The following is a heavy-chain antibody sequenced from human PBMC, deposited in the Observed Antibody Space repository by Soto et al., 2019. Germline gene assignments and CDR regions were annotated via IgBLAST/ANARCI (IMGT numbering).Heavy chain of an antibody. CDR1: GFTFSSYA. CDR3: AKNGGDPNLGDGPPYYYYYMDV. D-gene: IGHD2-21*01. V-gene: IGHV3-23*01. Sequence: PGGSLRLSCAASGFTFSSYAMSWVRQAPGKGLEWVSAISGSGGSTYYADSVKGRFTISRDNSKNTLYLQMNSLRAEDTAVYYCAKNGGDPNLGDGPPYYYYYMDVWGKGTTVTVSS. CDR2: ISGSGGST. J-gene: IGHJ6*03.